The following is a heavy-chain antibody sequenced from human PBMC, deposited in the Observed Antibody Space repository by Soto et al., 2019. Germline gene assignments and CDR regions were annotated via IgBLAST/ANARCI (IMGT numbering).Heavy chain of an antibody. CDR3: ARDKDPLVCDY. CDR1: GFTFSSYG. CDR2: IWYDGSNK. Sequence: ESGGGVVQPGRSLRLSCAACGFTFSSYGMHWVRQAPGKGLEWVAVIWYDGSNKYYADSVKGRFTISRDNSKNTLYLQMNSLRAEDTAVYYCARDKDPLVCDYWGQGTLVTVSS. D-gene: IGHD2-8*01. J-gene: IGHJ4*02. V-gene: IGHV3-33*01.